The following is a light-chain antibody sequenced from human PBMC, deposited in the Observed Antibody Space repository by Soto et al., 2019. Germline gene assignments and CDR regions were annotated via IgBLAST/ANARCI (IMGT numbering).Light chain of an antibody. CDR1: QSVSSY. Sequence: ELVLPQSPATLSLSPGARATLSCRASQSVSSYLAWYQQKPGQAPRLLIYDASNRATGIPARFSGSGSGTDFTLTISSLEPEELAVDYGQHRSNWPLTFGGGTKVDIK. J-gene: IGKJ4*01. CDR3: QHRSNWPLT. CDR2: DAS. V-gene: IGKV3-11*01.